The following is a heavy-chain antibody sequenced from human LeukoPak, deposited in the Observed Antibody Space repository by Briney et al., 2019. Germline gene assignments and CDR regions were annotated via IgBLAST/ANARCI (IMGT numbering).Heavy chain of an antibody. Sequence: AEVKVSCKASGYTFTSYGISWVRQAPGQGLEWMGWISAYNAKTNYVQKLQGRVAMTTDASTSTACMKLRSLRSDDTAVYYCARRYAVFGVARGMDVWGQGTTVTV. CDR2: ISAYNAKT. CDR3: ARRYAVFGVARGMDV. J-gene: IGHJ6*02. D-gene: IGHD3-3*01. V-gene: IGHV1-18*01. CDR1: GYTFTSYG.